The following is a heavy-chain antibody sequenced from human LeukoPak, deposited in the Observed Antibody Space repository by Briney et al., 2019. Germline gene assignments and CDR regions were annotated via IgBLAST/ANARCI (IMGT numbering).Heavy chain of an antibody. J-gene: IGHJ6*02. D-gene: IGHD3-22*01. CDR3: ASGRSGYYYWYYYYYGMDV. V-gene: IGHV1-8*01. CDR2: MNPNSGNT. CDR1: GYTFTSYD. Sequence: ASVKVSCKASGYTFTSYDINWVRQATGQGLEWMGWMNPNSGNTGYAQKFQGRVTMTRNTSISTAYMELSSLRSEDTAVYYCASGRSGYYYWYYYYYGMDVWGQGTTVTVSS.